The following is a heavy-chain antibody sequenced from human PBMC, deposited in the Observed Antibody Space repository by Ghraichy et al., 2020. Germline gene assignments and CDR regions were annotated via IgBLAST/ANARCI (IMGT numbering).Heavy chain of an antibody. V-gene: IGHV4-39*07. Sequence: SQTLSLTCSVSGGSIRISSYYWGWIRQSPGKGLEWIGSIYYTGSTYYNPSLNIRVSISIDTSKNQFSLKLNSVTAADTAVYYCSRDSLSREQLRDFYYYGLDVWGQGTTVTLSS. D-gene: IGHD3-9*01. CDR1: GGSIRISSYY. CDR3: SRDSLSREQLRDFYYYGLDV. J-gene: IGHJ6*02. CDR2: IYYTGST.